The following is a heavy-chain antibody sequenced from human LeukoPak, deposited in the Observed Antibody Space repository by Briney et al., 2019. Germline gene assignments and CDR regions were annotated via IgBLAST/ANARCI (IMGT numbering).Heavy chain of an antibody. D-gene: IGHD6-19*01. CDR3: ARQGSNSSGWYPVDD. V-gene: IGHV1-2*02. Sequence: ASVKLSCKTSGYTFTAYYIHWLRQAPGQGLEWMGWMNPISGGTKYAQTFQGRVTLTRDTSISTAYLELSSQTSDDTAVYFCARQGSNSSGWYPVDDWGQGTLVTVSS. J-gene: IGHJ4*02. CDR1: GYTFTAYY. CDR2: MNPISGGT.